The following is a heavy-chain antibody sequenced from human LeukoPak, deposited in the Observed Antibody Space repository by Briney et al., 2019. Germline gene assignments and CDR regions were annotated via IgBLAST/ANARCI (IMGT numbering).Heavy chain of an antibody. V-gene: IGHV3-48*03. CDR3: AREGDGYNQDY. CDR2: ISSSGSTI. CDR1: GFTFSSYE. D-gene: IGHD5-24*01. Sequence: PGGSLRLSCAASGFTFSSYEMNWVRQAPGKGLEWVSYISSSGSTIYYADSVKGRFTISRDNAKNSLYLQMNSLRAEDTAVYYCAREGDGYNQDYWGQGTLVTISS. J-gene: IGHJ4*02.